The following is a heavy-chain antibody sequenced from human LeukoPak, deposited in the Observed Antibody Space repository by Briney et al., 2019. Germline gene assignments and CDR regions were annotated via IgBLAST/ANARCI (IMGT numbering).Heavy chain of an antibody. CDR3: ARGQRIADAFDI. Sequence: GGSLRLSCAASGFTFSSYSMNWVRQAPGKGLEWVSSISSSSSYIYYADSVKGRFTISRDNAKNSLYLQMNSLGAEDTAVYYCARGQRIADAFDIWGQGTMVTVSS. CDR1: GFTFSSYS. CDR2: ISSSSSYI. V-gene: IGHV3-21*01. J-gene: IGHJ3*02. D-gene: IGHD6-13*01.